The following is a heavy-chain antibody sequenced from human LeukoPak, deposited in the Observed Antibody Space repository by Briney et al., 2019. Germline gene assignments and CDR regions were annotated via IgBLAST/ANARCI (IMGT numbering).Heavy chain of an antibody. CDR3: ARDQDSGWYYFDY. CDR1: GYTFTSYD. V-gene: IGHV1-8*01. D-gene: IGHD6-19*01. Sequence: ASVKVSCKASGYTFTSYDINWVRQATGQGLEWMGWMNPNSGNTGYAQKFQGRVTMTRNTSISTAYMELSRLRSDDTAVYYCARDQDSGWYYFDYWGQGTLVTVSS. CDR2: MNPNSGNT. J-gene: IGHJ4*02.